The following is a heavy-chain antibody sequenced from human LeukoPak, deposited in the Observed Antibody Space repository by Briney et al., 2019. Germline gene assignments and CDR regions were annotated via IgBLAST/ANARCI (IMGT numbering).Heavy chain of an antibody. CDR3: AFLSGVTGTKMTDAFDI. V-gene: IGHV1-46*01. CDR2: INPSGGST. Sequence: ASVKVSCKASGYTFTSYYMHWVRQAPGQGLEWMGIINPSGGSTSYAQKFQGRVTMTRDTSTSTAYMELSSLRSEDTAVYYCAFLSGVTGTKMTDAFDIWGQGTMVTVSS. J-gene: IGHJ3*02. CDR1: GYTFTSYY. D-gene: IGHD1-7*01.